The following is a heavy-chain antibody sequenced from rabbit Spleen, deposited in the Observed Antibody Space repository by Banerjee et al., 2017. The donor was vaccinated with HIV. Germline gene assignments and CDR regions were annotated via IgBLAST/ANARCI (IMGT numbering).Heavy chain of an antibody. CDR2: IDPIFHVTT. J-gene: IGHJ4*01. CDR1: GFSFSSSYY. D-gene: IGHD4-1*01. V-gene: IGHV1S45*01. Sequence: QEQLVESGGGLVQPEGSLTLTCTASGFSFSSSYYMCWVRQAPGKGLEWIGYIDPIFHVTTYANWVNGRFSISRENTQNTVYLQLNSLTAADTATYFCVREVAARFKLWGQGTLVTVS. CDR3: VREVAARFKL.